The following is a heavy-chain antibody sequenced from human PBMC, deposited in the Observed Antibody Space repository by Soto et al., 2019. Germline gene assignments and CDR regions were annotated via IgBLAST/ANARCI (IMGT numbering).Heavy chain of an antibody. CDR1: GYTFTNYR. Sequence: QVQLVQSGAEVRKPGASVRVSCKASGYTFTNYRISWVRQAPGQGLEWTGYNRNYVQKFQGRVTMTTDTATSTAYMELRSLRSDDTAVYYCSRDRLPSGELSPGECWGQGTVVTVSS. CDR2: NR. D-gene: IGHD3-16*02. V-gene: IGHV1-18*01. CDR3: SRDRLPSGELSPGEC. J-gene: IGHJ4*02.